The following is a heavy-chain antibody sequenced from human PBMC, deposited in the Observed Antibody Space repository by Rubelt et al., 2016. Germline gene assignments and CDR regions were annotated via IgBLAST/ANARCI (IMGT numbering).Heavy chain of an antibody. J-gene: IGHJ4*02. V-gene: IGHV3-15*01. D-gene: IGHD6-19*01. CDR3: TTGSIAGAGIVVPEWNPDDY. CDR1: GFNFWTHA. Sequence: EVQLLESGGGMVQPGGSLRLSCAASGFNFWTHAMSWVRQAPGKGLEWVGRIKSKTDGGTTDYAAPVKGGFTISRDESKNTLYLQMNSLKTEDTAVYYCTTGSIAGAGIVVPEWNPDDYWGQGTLVTVSS. CDR2: IKSKTDGGTT.